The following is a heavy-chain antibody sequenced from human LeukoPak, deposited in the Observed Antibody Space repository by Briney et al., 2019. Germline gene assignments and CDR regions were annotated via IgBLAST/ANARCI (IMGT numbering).Heavy chain of an antibody. J-gene: IGHJ4*02. CDR2: ISSSSSYI. CDR1: GFTFSSYS. D-gene: IGHD3-10*01. V-gene: IGHV3-21*01. CDR3: ASITMVRGVFDY. Sequence: GSLRLSCAASGFTFSSYSMNWVRQAPGKGLEWVSSISSSSSYIYYADSVKGRFTISRDNAKNSLYLQMNSLRAEDTAVYYCASITMVRGVFDYWGQGTLVTVSS.